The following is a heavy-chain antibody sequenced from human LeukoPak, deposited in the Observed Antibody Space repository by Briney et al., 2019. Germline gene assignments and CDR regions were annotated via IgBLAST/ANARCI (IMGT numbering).Heavy chain of an antibody. CDR2: ISAYNGNT. D-gene: IGHD3-10*01. Sequence: ASVKVSCKASGYTFTSYGISWVRQAPGQGLEWMGWISAYNGNTNYAQKLQGRVTMTTDTSTSTAYMELRSLRSDDTAVYYCARTDAYYYGSGSYLDYYYYMDAWGKGTTVTVSS. CDR1: GYTFTSYG. V-gene: IGHV1-18*01. CDR3: ARTDAYYYGSGSYLDYYYYMDA. J-gene: IGHJ6*03.